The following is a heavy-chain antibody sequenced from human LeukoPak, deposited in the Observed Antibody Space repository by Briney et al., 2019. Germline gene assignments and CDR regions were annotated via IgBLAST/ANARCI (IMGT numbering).Heavy chain of an antibody. J-gene: IGHJ5*02. CDR2: IYYSGST. Sequence: SQTLSLTCTVSGGSISSGGYYWSWIRQHPGKGLEWIGYIYYSGSTYYNPSLKSRVTISVDTSKNQFSLKLSSVTAADTAVYYCARGYQLLVGWFDPWGQGTLVTVSS. D-gene: IGHD2-2*01. CDR1: GGSISSGGYY. V-gene: IGHV4-31*03. CDR3: ARGYQLLVGWFDP.